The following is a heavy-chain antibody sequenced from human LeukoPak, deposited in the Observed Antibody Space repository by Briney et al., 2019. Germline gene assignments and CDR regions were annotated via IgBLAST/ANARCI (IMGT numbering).Heavy chain of an antibody. CDR1: GFTFDDYA. CDR2: ISWNSGSI. Sequence: GRSLRLSCAASGFTFDDYAMHWVRQAPGKGLEWVSGISWNSGSIGYADSVKGRFTISRDKSKNTLYLQMNSLRAEDTAVYYCASTQRGDYFDYWGQGTLVTVSS. J-gene: IGHJ4*02. V-gene: IGHV3-9*01. CDR3: ASTQRGDYFDY. D-gene: IGHD2-15*01.